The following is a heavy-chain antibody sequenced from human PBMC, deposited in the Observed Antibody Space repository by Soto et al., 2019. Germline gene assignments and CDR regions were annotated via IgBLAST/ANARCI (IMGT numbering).Heavy chain of an antibody. CDR2: VFYSGSA. V-gene: IGHV4-61*08. D-gene: IGHD6-19*01. CDR3: ARDMGGSSGSDGFDI. CDR1: GGSISRGDYY. Sequence: PSETLSLTCTVSGGSISRGDYYWSWIRQPPGKGLEWVGYVFYSGSARYNPSLRSRVTISKGTAKNQFSLKVTSVTPADTAVYYCARDMGGSSGSDGFDIWGQGTMVTVSS. J-gene: IGHJ3*02.